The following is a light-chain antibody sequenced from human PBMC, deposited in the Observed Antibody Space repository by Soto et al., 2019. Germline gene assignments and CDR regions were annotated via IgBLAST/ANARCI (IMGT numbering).Light chain of an antibody. CDR2: EVS. CDR3: SSYAGSNNFVV. V-gene: IGLV2-8*01. CDR1: SSDVGVYNY. Sequence: HSALTQYHSASGSPGQSVTISCTGTSSDVGVYNYVSWYQQHPGKAPKLMIYEVSKRPSGVPDRFSGSKSGNTASLTVSGLQAEDEADYYCSSYAGSNNFVVFGGGTKLTVL. J-gene: IGLJ2*01.